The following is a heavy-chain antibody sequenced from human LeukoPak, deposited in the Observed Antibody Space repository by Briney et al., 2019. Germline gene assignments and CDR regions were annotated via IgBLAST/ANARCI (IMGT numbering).Heavy chain of an antibody. V-gene: IGHV4-31*11. CDR3: ASGAAGRIEY. CDR2: IYYSGST. D-gene: IGHD6-13*01. J-gene: IGHJ4*02. CDR1: GGSFSGYY. Sequence: PSETLSLTCAVYGGSFSGYYWSWIRQHPGKGLEWIGYIYYSGSTYYNPSLKSRVTISVDTSKNQFSLKLSSVTAADTAVYYCASGAAGRIEYWGQGTLVTVSS.